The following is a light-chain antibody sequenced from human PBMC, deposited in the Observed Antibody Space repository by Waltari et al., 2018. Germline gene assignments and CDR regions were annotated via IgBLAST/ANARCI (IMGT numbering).Light chain of an antibody. CDR1: SSDVGGYNY. Sequence: QSALTQPASVSGSPGQSITISCTGTSSDVGGYNYVSWYQQHPGKAPKLMIYDVSNRPSGLSNRFSGSKSGNTASLTISGLQADDEADYYCSSYTSSNTWVFGGGTKLTVL. CDR3: SSYTSSNTWV. V-gene: IGLV2-14*03. CDR2: DVS. J-gene: IGLJ3*02.